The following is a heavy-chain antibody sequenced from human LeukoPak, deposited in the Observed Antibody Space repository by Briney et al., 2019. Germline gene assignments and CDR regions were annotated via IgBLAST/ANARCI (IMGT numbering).Heavy chain of an antibody. CDR2: ISGSGGST. CDR3: ARGSGYYYYYDY. Sequence: GGSLRLSCAASGFTFSSYAMSWVRQAPGKGLEWVSAISGSGGSTYYADSVKGRFTISRDNSKNTLYLQMNSLRAEDTAVYYCARGSGYYYYYDYWGQGTLVTVSS. CDR1: GFTFSSYA. V-gene: IGHV3-23*01. J-gene: IGHJ4*02. D-gene: IGHD3-9*01.